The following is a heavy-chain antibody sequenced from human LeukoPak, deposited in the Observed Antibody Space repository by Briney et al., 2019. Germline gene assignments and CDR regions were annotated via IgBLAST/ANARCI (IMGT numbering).Heavy chain of an antibody. CDR2: INHSGST. CDR3: ARGALYQLLSAVWWFDP. D-gene: IGHD2-2*01. J-gene: IGHJ5*02. V-gene: IGHV4-34*01. CDR1: GGSFSGYY. Sequence: SETLSLTCAVYGGSFSGYYWSWIRQPPGKGLEWIGEINHSGSTNYNPSLKSRVTISVDTSKNQFSLKLSSVTAADTAVYYCARGALYQLLSAVWWFDPWGQGTLVTVSS.